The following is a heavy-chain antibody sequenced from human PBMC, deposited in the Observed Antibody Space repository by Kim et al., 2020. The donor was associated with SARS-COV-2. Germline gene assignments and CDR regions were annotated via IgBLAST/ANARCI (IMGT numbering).Heavy chain of an antibody. CDR3: ATQRTGYYTS. Sequence: GGSLRLSCVVSGFTFSGYEMNWARQAPGKGLEWVANITGSGDMILYADSVKGRFTTSRDNAKNSLYLQMNNLRAEDTAVYYCATQRTGYYTSWGQGTLVTVSS. CDR1: GFTFSGYE. D-gene: IGHD3-3*01. CDR2: ITGSGDMI. V-gene: IGHV3-48*03. J-gene: IGHJ5*02.